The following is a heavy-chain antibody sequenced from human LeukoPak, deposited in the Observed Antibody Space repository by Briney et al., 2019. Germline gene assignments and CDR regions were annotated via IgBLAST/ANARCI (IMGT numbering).Heavy chain of an antibody. CDR2: IYYSGST. J-gene: IGHJ3*02. CDR3: ARGLQNVYYDSSVVAFDI. CDR1: GGSISSYY. D-gene: IGHD3-22*01. V-gene: IGHV4-59*01. Sequence: SETLSLTCTVSGGSISSYYWSWIRQPPGKGLEWIGYIYYSGSTNYNPSLKSRVTISVDTSKNQFSLKLSSVTAADTAVYYCARGLQNVYYDSSVVAFDIWGQGTMVTVSS.